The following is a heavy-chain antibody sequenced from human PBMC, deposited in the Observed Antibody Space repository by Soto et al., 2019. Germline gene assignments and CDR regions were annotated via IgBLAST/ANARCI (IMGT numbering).Heavy chain of an antibody. J-gene: IGHJ6*02. D-gene: IGHD4-17*01. Sequence: SETLSLTCAVYGGSFSGYYWSWIRQPPGKGLEWIGEINHSGSTNHNPSLKSRVTISVDTSKNQFSLKLSSVTAADTAVYYCAREFVPEAVTTETVDGMDVWGQGTTVTVSS. V-gene: IGHV4-34*01. CDR3: AREFVPEAVTTETVDGMDV. CDR2: INHSGST. CDR1: GGSFSGYY.